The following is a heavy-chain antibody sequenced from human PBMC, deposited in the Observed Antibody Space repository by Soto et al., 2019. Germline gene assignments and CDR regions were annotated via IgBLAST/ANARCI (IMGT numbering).Heavy chain of an antibody. CDR3: AAASLSFLEWLSHGYYYYGMDV. Sequence: QMQLVQSGPEVKKPGTSVKVSCKASGFTFTSSAVQWVRQARGQRLEWIGWIVVGSGNTNYAQKFQERVTITRDMSTSTAYMELSSLRSEDTAVYYCAAASLSFLEWLSHGYYYYGMDVWGQGTTVTVSS. D-gene: IGHD3-3*02. CDR2: IVVGSGNT. V-gene: IGHV1-58*01. J-gene: IGHJ6*02. CDR1: GFTFTSSA.